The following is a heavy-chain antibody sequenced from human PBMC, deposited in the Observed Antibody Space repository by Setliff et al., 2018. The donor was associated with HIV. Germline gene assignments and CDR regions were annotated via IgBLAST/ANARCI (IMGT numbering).Heavy chain of an antibody. CDR2: IKSKTDGETT. V-gene: IGHV3-15*01. CDR1: GFTFSNAW. D-gene: IGHD5-18*01. Sequence: GGSLRLSCAASGFTFSNAWMSWVRQAPGKGLEWVGRIKSKTDGETTDYAAPVRGRFTISRDDSKNTLYLQMGSRKTEDTAVYYCSRVDTTSCWYFGLWGRGTLVTVSS. J-gene: IGHJ2*01. CDR3: SRVDTTSCWYFGL.